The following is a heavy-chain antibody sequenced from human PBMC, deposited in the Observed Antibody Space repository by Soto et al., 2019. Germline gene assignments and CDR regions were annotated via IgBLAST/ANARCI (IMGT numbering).Heavy chain of an antibody. CDR1: GGTFSSFT. D-gene: IGHD1-26*01. Sequence: ASVKVSCKASGGTFSSFTISWVRQAPGQGLEWMGGIIPIYGTANYAQKFQGRVTITADASTRTAYMELSSLRSEDTAVYYCAKDRRADWESYYYYAMDVWCPGTTVTVSS. V-gene: IGHV1-69*13. CDR3: AKDRRADWESYYYYAMDV. CDR2: IIPIYGTA. J-gene: IGHJ6*02.